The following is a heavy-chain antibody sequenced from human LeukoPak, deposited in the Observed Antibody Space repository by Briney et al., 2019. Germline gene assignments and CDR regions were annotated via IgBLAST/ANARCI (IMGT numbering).Heavy chain of an antibody. CDR1: GFIFGDYA. CDR3: ARSPATRDAFDI. D-gene: IGHD1-26*01. J-gene: IGHJ3*02. Sequence: PGRSLRLSCTGSGFIFGDYAVSWVRQAPGKGLEWVSGISWNSGSIGYADSVKGRFTISRDNAKNSLYLQMNSLRAEDTAVYYCARSPATRDAFDIWGQGTMVTVSS. CDR2: ISWNSGSI. V-gene: IGHV3-20*04.